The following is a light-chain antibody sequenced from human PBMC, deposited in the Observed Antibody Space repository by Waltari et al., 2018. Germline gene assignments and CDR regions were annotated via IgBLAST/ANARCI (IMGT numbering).Light chain of an antibody. CDR2: QVS. CDR1: QSLVLSDGNTY. CDR3: MQGASWPWT. V-gene: IGKV2-30*01. J-gene: IGKJ1*01. Sequence: DVLMTQSPLSLPVTLGQPASISCRSSQSLVLSDGNTYLNWFQQRPGQSPRRLIYQVSKRDSGVPDRCSGSGSGTDFKLEISRVEADDVGDYYCMQGASWPWTFGQGTKVEIK.